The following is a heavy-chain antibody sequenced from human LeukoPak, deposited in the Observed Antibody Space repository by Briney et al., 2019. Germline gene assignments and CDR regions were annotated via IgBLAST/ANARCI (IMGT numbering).Heavy chain of an antibody. CDR3: ARSVDCGGDCYSGYYFDY. Sequence: PGGSLRLSCAASGFTFSDYYMCWVRQAPGKGLEWVSYISSSGSTTFYADSVKGRFTISRDNAKNSLYLQMNSLRAEDTALYYCARSVDCGGDCYSGYYFDYWGQGTLVTVSS. J-gene: IGHJ4*02. CDR2: ISSSGSTT. D-gene: IGHD2-21*02. V-gene: IGHV3-11*01. CDR1: GFTFSDYY.